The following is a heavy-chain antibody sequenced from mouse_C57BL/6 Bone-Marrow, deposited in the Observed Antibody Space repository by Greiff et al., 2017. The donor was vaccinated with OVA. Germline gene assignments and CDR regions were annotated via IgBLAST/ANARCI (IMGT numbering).Heavy chain of an antibody. V-gene: IGHV1-72*01. Sequence: VQLQQPGAELVKPGASVKLSCKAPGYTFTSYWMHWVKQRPGRGLEWIGRIDPISGGTKYNEKFKSKATLTVDKTTSTAYMQLSSLTSEDSAVYYCARKLRVHYYAMDYWGQGTSVTVSS. CDR1: GYTFTSYW. D-gene: IGHD1-1*01. CDR2: IDPISGGT. J-gene: IGHJ4*01. CDR3: ARKLRVHYYAMDY.